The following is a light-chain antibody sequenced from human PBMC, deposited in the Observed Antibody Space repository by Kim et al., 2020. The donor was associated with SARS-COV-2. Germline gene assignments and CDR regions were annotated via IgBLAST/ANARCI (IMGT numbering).Light chain of an antibody. J-gene: IGKJ1*01. CDR1: QCISGS. V-gene: IGKV1-5*01. Sequence: ASGGDRVTISCRARQCISGSLAWYQQRPGKAPKRLISDASSLESGVPSRFSGSGSGTEFTLTITSLQPDDLAPDYCQQYESYSPTFGQGTKVDIK. CDR3: QQYESYSPT. CDR2: DAS.